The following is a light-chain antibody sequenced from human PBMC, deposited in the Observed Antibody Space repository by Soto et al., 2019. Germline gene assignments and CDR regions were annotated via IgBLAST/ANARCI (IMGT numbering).Light chain of an antibody. CDR1: QGISTY. CDR3: QQNYSATWT. CDR2: AAS. J-gene: IGKJ1*01. V-gene: IGKV1-39*01. Sequence: IHITQSPSSLSASVGDRLTITCRASQGISTYLNWYQQKPGKAPKLLIYAASTLQSGVPSRFSGSGSETDFTLTISSLQPEDFAAYSCQQNYSATWTFGQGTKV.